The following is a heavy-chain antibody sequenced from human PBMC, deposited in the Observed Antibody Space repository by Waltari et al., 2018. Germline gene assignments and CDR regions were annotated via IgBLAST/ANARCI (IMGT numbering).Heavy chain of an antibody. CDR2: IRGSGDST. V-gene: IGHV3-23*01. CDR1: GFRFFDFA. J-gene: IGHJ4*02. CDR3: AKGRGYDFFDS. D-gene: IGHD3-3*01. Sequence: QLLESGGGLVQPGGSLRLSCAAFGFRFFDFAMNWVRQGPGKGVEWVSGIRGSGDSTYYANSVKGRFTISRDNSKNTLSLQMDGLRAEDTAVYYCAKGRGYDFFDSWGQGTLVTVSS.